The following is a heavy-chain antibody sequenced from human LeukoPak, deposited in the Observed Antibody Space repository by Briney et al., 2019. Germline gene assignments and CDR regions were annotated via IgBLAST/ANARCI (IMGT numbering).Heavy chain of an antibody. V-gene: IGHV3-30*02. CDR3: ARDRYDSRIGSWFDP. Sequence: GGSLRLSCAASGFTFSSYGMHWVRQAPGKGLEWVAFIRYDGSNKYYADSVKGRFTISRDNAKNSLYLQMNSLRAEDTAVYYCARDRYDSRIGSWFDPWGQGTLVTVSS. D-gene: IGHD3-22*01. CDR2: IRYDGSNK. CDR1: GFTFSSYG. J-gene: IGHJ5*02.